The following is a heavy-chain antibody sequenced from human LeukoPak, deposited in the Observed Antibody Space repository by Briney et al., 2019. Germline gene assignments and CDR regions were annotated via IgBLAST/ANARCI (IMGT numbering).Heavy chain of an antibody. Sequence: GGSLRLSCAASGFTFSSHSMNWVRQAPGKGLDWVSVITSSSDYIYYADSLKGRFTVSRDNAKNSLYLQLNSLRAEDTAVYYCVRESVYYDNVLDYWGQGTLVTVSS. J-gene: IGHJ4*02. CDR2: ITSSSDYI. V-gene: IGHV3-21*01. D-gene: IGHD3-22*01. CDR1: GFTFSSHS. CDR3: VRESVYYDNVLDY.